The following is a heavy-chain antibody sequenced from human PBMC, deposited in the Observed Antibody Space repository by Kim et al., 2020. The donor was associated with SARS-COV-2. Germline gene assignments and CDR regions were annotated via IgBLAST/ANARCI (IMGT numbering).Heavy chain of an antibody. CDR3: AREVESYDYGDYPSGYGMDV. Sequence: GGSLRLSCAASGFTFSSYGMHWVRQAPGKGLEWVAVIWYDGSNKYYADSVKGRFTISRDNSKNTLYLQMNSLRAEDTAVYYCAREVESYDYGDYPSGYGMDVWGQGTTVTVSS. D-gene: IGHD4-17*01. V-gene: IGHV3-33*01. CDR1: GFTFSSYG. J-gene: IGHJ6*02. CDR2: IWYDGSNK.